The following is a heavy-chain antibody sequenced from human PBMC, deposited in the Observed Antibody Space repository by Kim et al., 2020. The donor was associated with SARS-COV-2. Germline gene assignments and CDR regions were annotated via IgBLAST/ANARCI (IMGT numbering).Heavy chain of an antibody. D-gene: IGHD1-26*01. CDR1: GGSISSGGYY. V-gene: IGHV4-31*03. J-gene: IGHJ4*02. CDR3: ARGSPPLFYCYFDY. Sequence: SETLSLTCTVSGGSISSGGYYWSWIRQHPGKGLEWIGYIYYSGSTYYNPSLKSRVTISVDTSKNQFSLKLSSVTAADTAVYYCARGSPPLFYCYFDYWGQGTLVTVSS. CDR2: IYYSGST.